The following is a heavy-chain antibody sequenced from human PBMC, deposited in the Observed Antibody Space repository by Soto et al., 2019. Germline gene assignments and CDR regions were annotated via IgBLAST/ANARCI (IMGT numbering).Heavy chain of an antibody. CDR1: GFTFSSYG. D-gene: IGHD3-3*01. CDR2: IWYDGSNK. CDR3: AIEFGATNFDY. Sequence: GGSLRLSCAASGFTFSSYGMHWVRQAPGKGLEWVAVIWYDGSNKNYADSVKGRFTISRDNSKNTLYLQMNSLRAEDTAVYYCAIEFGATNFDYWGQGTLVTVSS. V-gene: IGHV3-33*01. J-gene: IGHJ4*02.